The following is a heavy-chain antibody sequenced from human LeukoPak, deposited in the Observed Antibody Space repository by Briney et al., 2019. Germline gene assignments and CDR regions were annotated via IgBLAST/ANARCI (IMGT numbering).Heavy chain of an antibody. CDR1: GYTFTSDG. J-gene: IGHJ1*01. CDR3: ARESEQLETVYFQH. Sequence: ASVKVSCKASGYTFTSDGINWVRQAPGQGLEWMGWISDYNGKTNYAQKFQGRVTMTTDTSTSTAYMELRSLRSDDTAVYYCARESEQLETVYFQHWGQGTLVTVSS. D-gene: IGHD6-13*01. CDR2: ISDYNGKT. V-gene: IGHV1-18*01.